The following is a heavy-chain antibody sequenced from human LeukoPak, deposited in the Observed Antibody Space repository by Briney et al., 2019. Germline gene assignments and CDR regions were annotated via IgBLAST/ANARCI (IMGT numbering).Heavy chain of an antibody. CDR1: GGSLSRDY. V-gene: IGHV4-34*01. CDR2: INHSEST. D-gene: IGHD4-17*01. CDR3: AREDFGDSIDY. J-gene: IGHJ4*02. Sequence: PSETLSLTCGVYGGSLSRDYWSWIRQSPGKGLEWIGEINHSESTNYNPSLKSRVTLSIDRSKNQFSLKLSYVTAADTAVYYCAREDFGDSIDYWGQGTLVTVSS.